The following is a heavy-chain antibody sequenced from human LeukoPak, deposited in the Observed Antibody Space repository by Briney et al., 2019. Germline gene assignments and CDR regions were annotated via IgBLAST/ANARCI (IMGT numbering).Heavy chain of an antibody. CDR1: GGSFSGYY. CDR3: ARGQGVEMATIGSDY. V-gene: IGHV4-34*01. J-gene: IGHJ4*02. Sequence: SETLSLTCAVYGGSFSGYYWSWIRQPPGKGLDWIGEINHSGSTNYNPSLKSRVTISVDTSKNQFSLKLSSVTAADTAVYYCARGQGVEMATIGSDYWGQGTLVTVSS. D-gene: IGHD5-24*01. CDR2: INHSGST.